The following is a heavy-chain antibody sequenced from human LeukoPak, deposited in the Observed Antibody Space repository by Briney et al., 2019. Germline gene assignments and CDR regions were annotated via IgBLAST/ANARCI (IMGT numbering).Heavy chain of an antibody. CDR2: MNPNSVRT. D-gene: IGHD4-17*01. J-gene: IGHJ4*02. CDR3: ARNTDYGDYVYPDY. V-gene: IGHV1-8*01. Sequence: GASVKVSCKTSGYTFTSYDINWVRQAPGQGLEWMGWMNPNSVRTGLAQKFQGRVTMTRNTSINTGYMELTSLRSEDTAVYYCARNTDYGDYVYPDYWGQGTLVTVSS. CDR1: GYTFTSYD.